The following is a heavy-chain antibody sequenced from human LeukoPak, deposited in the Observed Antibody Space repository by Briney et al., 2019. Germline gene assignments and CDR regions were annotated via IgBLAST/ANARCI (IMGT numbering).Heavy chain of an antibody. CDR1: GGSISSYY. CDR3: ATLYGDYERWFDP. Sequence: SETLSLTCTVSGGSISSYYWSWIRQPPGKGLEWIGYIYYSGSTYYNPSLKSRVTISVDTSKNQFSLKLSSVTAADTAAYYCATLYGDYERWFDPWGQGTLVTVSS. D-gene: IGHD4-17*01. CDR2: IYYSGST. V-gene: IGHV4-30-4*01. J-gene: IGHJ5*02.